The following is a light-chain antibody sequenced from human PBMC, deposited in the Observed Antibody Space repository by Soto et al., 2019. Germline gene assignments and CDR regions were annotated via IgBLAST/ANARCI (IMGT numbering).Light chain of an antibody. V-gene: IGKV3-15*01. J-gene: IGKJ1*01. Sequence: EIVMTQSPATLSVSPGERATLSCRASQSISNNLAWYQQEPGQAPRLLIYGASTRATGIPARFSGSGSGTEFNLTISSLQSEEFAVYYCQQYNNWPRTFGQGTKVEIK. CDR2: GAS. CDR1: QSISNN. CDR3: QQYNNWPRT.